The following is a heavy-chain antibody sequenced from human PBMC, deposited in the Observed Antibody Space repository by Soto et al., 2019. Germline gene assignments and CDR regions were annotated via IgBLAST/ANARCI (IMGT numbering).Heavy chain of an antibody. CDR1: GDSVSSPYY. J-gene: IGHJ4*02. Sequence: QVQLQESGPGLVKPSGTLSLTCAVSGDSVSSPYYWCWVRQPPGKGLEWIGEVFHTGTTSYNPSLRSRVTISMDKSNNQFSLDLSSVTAADTAVYYCARSAGWYAVHSWGPGTLVLVSS. CDR3: ARSAGWYAVHS. V-gene: IGHV4-4*02. D-gene: IGHD6-19*01. CDR2: VFHTGTT.